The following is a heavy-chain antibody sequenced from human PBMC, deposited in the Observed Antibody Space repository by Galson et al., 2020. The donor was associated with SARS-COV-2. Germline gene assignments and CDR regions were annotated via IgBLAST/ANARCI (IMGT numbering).Heavy chain of an antibody. CDR3: AKWIPTGTYFDY. Sequence: GGSLRLSCAASGFTFSSYGMHWVRQAPGKGLEWVAVIWYDGSNKYYADSVKGRFTISRDNSKNTLYLQMNSLRAEDTAVYYCAKWIPTGTYFDYWCQGTLVTGSS. J-gene: IGHJ4*02. CDR2: IWYDGSNK. D-gene: IGHD2-8*02. CDR1: GFTFSSYG. V-gene: IGHV3-33*06.